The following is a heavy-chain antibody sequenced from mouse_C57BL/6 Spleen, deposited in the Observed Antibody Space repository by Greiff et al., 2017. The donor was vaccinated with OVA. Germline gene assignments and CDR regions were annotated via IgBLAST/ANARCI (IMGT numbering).Heavy chain of an antibody. CDR1: GYTFTDYE. CDR3: TRDYYGSSGYYFDY. CDR2: IDPETGGT. D-gene: IGHD1-1*01. V-gene: IGHV1-15*01. Sequence: LVESGAELVRPGASVTLSCKASGYTFTDYEMHWVKQTPVHGLEWIGAIDPETGGTAYNQKFKGKAILTADKSSSTAYMELRSLTSEDSAVYYCTRDYYGSSGYYFDYWGQGTTLTVSS. J-gene: IGHJ2*01.